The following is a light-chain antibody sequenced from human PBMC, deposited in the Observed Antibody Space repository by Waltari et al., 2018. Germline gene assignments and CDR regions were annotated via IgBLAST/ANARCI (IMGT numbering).Light chain of an antibody. CDR1: SSDVGRYNY. Sequence: QSALTPPASVSGSPGQSITIPCTCTSSDVGRYNYVSWYQQHPGKAPKLMIYDVTNRPSGVSNRFSGSKSDNTASLTISGLQAEDEADYYCSSFTSRTTVIFGGGTKLTVL. CDR3: SSFTSRTTVI. V-gene: IGLV2-14*03. J-gene: IGLJ2*01. CDR2: DVT.